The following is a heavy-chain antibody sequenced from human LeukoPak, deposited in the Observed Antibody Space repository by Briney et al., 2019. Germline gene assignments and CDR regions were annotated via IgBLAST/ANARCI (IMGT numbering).Heavy chain of an antibody. J-gene: IGHJ4*02. CDR1: GGSFSGYY. V-gene: IGHV4-34*01. Sequence: SETLSLTCAVYGGSFSGYYWNWLRQPPGKGLEWIGEINHSGSTNYNPSLKSRVTISVDTSKNQFSLKLTSVTAADTAVYYCASPHIAVAGPAFDYWGQGTLVTVSA. CDR3: ASPHIAVAGPAFDY. D-gene: IGHD6-19*01. CDR2: INHSGST.